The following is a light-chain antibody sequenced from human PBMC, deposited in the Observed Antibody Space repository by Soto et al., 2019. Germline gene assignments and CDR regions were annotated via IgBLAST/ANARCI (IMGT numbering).Light chain of an antibody. J-gene: IGLJ2*01. CDR2: DNT. Sequence: QLVLTQPPSVSGAPGQRVTISCSGSSSNIGAGYLVHWYQQVPGTAPKLLIYDNTNRPSGVPDRFSGSKSGTSASLAITGLQAEDEADYFCQSYDTSLSGSKVFGGGTKVTVL. CDR3: QSYDTSLSGSKV. V-gene: IGLV1-40*01. CDR1: SSNIGAGYL.